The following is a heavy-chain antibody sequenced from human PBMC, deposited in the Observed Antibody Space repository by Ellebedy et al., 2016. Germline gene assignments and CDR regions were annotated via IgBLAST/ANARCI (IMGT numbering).Heavy chain of an antibody. CDR1: GYTFTGYY. J-gene: IGHJ4*02. Sequence: ASVKVSCXASGYTFTGYYIHWVRQAPGQGLEWMGWINPNSGGTNYAQKFQGRVTMTRDTSISTAYMELSRLRSDDTAVYYCARDEGFWSGPRDYWGQGTLVTVSS. V-gene: IGHV1-2*02. D-gene: IGHD3-3*01. CDR2: INPNSGGT. CDR3: ARDEGFWSGPRDY.